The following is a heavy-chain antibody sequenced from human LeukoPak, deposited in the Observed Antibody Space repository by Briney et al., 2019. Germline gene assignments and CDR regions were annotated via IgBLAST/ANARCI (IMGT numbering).Heavy chain of an antibody. Sequence: GGSLRLSCAASGLTASSNYMSWVRQAPGKGLEWVSVIYSGGSTYYADSVKGRFTISRDNSKNTLYIQMNSLRAEDTAVYYCARMYSSSWITPTGYWGQGTLVTVSS. CDR2: IYSGGST. J-gene: IGHJ4*02. D-gene: IGHD6-13*01. CDR3: ARMYSSSWITPTGY. V-gene: IGHV3-53*01. CDR1: GLTASSNY.